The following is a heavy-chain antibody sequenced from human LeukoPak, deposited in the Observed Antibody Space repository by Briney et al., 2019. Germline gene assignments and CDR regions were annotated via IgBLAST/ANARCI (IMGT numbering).Heavy chain of an antibody. CDR2: INPNSGGT. D-gene: IGHD3-10*01. J-gene: IGHJ5*02. Sequence: GASVKVSCKASGYTFTGYYMHWVRQAPGQGLEWMGWINPNSGGTNYARKFQGMVTMTRDTSISTAYMELSRLRSDDTAVDYCAREWSTPTYYYGSGSYYIPSWFDPWGQGTLVTVSS. CDR1: GYTFTGYY. CDR3: AREWSTPTYYYGSGSYYIPSWFDP. V-gene: IGHV1-2*02.